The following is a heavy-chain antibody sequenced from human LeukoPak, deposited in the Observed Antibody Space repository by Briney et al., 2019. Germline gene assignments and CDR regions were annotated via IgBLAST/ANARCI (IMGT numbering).Heavy chain of an antibody. J-gene: IGHJ5*02. CDR3: ARVQRAAAAIPGGSYNWFDP. CDR2: INSGGSST. D-gene: IGHD6-13*01. V-gene: IGHV3-74*01. Sequence: PGGSLRLSCAASGFIFGDYWMHWVRQAPGKGLVWVSRINSGGSSTSHADSVKGRFTISRDNAKNTLYLQMNSLRAEDTAVYYCARVQRAAAAIPGGSYNWFDPWGQGTLVTVSS. CDR1: GFIFGDYW.